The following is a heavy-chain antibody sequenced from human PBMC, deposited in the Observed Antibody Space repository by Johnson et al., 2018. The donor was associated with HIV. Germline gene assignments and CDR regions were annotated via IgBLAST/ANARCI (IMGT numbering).Heavy chain of an antibody. V-gene: IGHV3-15*01. CDR3: ASASTVVDAFDI. Sequence: VQLVESGGGLVQPGRSLRLSCAASGFTFSSYAMHWVRQAPGKGLEWVGRIKSKTDGGTTDYAAPVKGRFTISRDNAKNSLYLQMNSLRAEDTAVYYCASASTVVDAFDIWGQGTMVTVSS. D-gene: IGHD4-23*01. CDR2: IKSKTDGGTT. CDR1: GFTFSSYA. J-gene: IGHJ3*02.